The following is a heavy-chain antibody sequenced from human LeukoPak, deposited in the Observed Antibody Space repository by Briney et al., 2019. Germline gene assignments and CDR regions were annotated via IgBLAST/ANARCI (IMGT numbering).Heavy chain of an antibody. Sequence: PSQTLSLTCTVSGGSISSGSYYWSWIRQPAGKGLEWIGRIYTSGSTNYNPSLKSRVTISVDTSKNQFSLKLGSVTAADTAVYYCARERYDSSGYYSPGHWFDPWGQGTLVTVSS. V-gene: IGHV4-61*02. CDR1: GGSISSGSYY. J-gene: IGHJ5*02. D-gene: IGHD3-22*01. CDR3: ARERYDSSGYYSPGHWFDP. CDR2: IYTSGST.